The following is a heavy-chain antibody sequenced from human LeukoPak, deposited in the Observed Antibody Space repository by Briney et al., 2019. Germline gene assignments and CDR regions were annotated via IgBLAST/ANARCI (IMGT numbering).Heavy chain of an antibody. D-gene: IGHD4-17*01. CDR2: IWYDGSNK. J-gene: IGHJ6*02. CDR1: GSTFSSYG. Sequence: GGSLRLSCAASGSTFSSYGMHWVRQAPGKGLEWVAVIWYDGSNKYYADSVKGRFTISRDNSKNTLYLQMNSLRAEDTAVYYCARKDGDYGYYYYGMDVWGQGTTVTVSS. V-gene: IGHV3-33*01. CDR3: ARKDGDYGYYYYGMDV.